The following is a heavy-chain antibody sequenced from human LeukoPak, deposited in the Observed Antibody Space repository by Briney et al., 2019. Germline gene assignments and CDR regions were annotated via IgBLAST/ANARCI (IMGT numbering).Heavy chain of an antibody. CDR3: ARVDTSIIIDY. Sequence: SETLSLTCAVSGYSISSGYYWGWIRQPPGKGLEWIGSIYHRGNSYYNPSLKSRVTMSVDTSNNQFSLKLSSVTAADTALYYCARVDTSIIIDYWGQGPLVTVSS. V-gene: IGHV4-38-2*01. CDR1: GYSISSGYY. D-gene: IGHD5-18*01. CDR2: IYHRGNS. J-gene: IGHJ4*02.